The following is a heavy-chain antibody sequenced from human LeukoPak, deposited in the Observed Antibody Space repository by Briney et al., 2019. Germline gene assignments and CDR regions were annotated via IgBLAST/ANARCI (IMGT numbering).Heavy chain of an antibody. CDR1: GFTFDNFA. CDR2: ITWNSRVK. CDR3: ARAGSHRNSGYDY. J-gene: IGHJ4*02. V-gene: IGHV3-9*01. D-gene: IGHD5-12*01. Sequence: GGSLRLSCAASGFTFDNFAMHWVRQAPGKGLEWVSGITWNSRVKTYTPSVKGRFTISRDNAKNSLDLQMDSLRVEDTAVYYCARAGSHRNSGYDYWGQGTLVTVSS.